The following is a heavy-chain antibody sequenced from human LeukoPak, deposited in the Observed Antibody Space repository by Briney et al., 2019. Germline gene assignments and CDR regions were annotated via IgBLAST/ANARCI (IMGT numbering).Heavy chain of an antibody. Sequence: SETLSLTCTVSGGSISSYYWSWIRQPAGKGLEWIGRIYTSVSTNYNPSLKSRVTMSVDTSKNQFSLKLSSVTAADTAVYYCARDRRRHCSSTSCYESWGQGTLVTVSS. D-gene: IGHD2-2*01. CDR3: ARDRRRHCSSTSCYES. CDR1: GGSISSYY. CDR2: IYTSVST. J-gene: IGHJ5*02. V-gene: IGHV4-4*07.